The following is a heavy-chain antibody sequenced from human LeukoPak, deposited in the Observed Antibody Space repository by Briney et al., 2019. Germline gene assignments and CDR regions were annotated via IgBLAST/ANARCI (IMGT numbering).Heavy chain of an antibody. Sequence: GGSLRLSCAASGFTFSGYAMNWVRQAPGKGLEWVSSISGSGGSTYYADSVKGRFTISRDNSKHMLYLQMNSLRADDTAVYYCAKDGGSYAHYFDYWGQGTLVTVSS. J-gene: IGHJ4*02. CDR2: ISGSGGST. CDR3: AKDGGSYAHYFDY. D-gene: IGHD1-26*01. CDR1: GFTFSGYA. V-gene: IGHV3-23*01.